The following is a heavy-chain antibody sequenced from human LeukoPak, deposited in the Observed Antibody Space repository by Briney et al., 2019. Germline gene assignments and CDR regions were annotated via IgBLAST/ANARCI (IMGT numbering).Heavy chain of an antibody. D-gene: IGHD3-9*01. CDR3: ARVPYYDILTGYYKGDYYYYYMDV. J-gene: IGHJ6*03. CDR1: GGTFSSYA. Sequence: ASVKVSCKASGGTFSSYAISWVRQAPGQGLEWMGGIIPIFGTANYAQKFQGRVTITADKSTSTAYMELSSLRSEDTAMYYCARVPYYDILTGYYKGDYYYYYMDVWGKGTTVTISS. V-gene: IGHV1-69*06. CDR2: IIPIFGTA.